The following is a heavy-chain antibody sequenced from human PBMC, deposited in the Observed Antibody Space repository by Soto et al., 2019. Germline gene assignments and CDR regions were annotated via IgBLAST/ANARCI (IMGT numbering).Heavy chain of an antibody. Sequence: ASVKVSCKTSGYTFSSYSINWVRQAPGQGLEWMAWISTYSGNTHYAERVQGRVTVTLDKSARTAFMEMRGLTSDDTAVYFCARDNGYYDLWGQGTLVAVSS. CDR3: ARDNGYYDL. J-gene: IGHJ4*02. CDR1: GYTFSSYS. V-gene: IGHV1-18*04. CDR2: ISTYSGNT.